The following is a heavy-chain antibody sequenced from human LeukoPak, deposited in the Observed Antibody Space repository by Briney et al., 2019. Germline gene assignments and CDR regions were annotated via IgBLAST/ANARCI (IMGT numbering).Heavy chain of an antibody. CDR3: ARDRPRGAFDI. CDR2: IYYSGST. V-gene: IGHV4-59*01. Sequence: LETLSLTCTVSGGSISSYYWSWIRQPPGKGLEWIGYIYYSGSTNYNPSLKSRVTISVDTSKNQFSLKLSSVTAADTAVYYCARDRPRGAFDIWGQGTMVTVSS. J-gene: IGHJ3*02. CDR1: GGSISSYY. D-gene: IGHD3-10*01.